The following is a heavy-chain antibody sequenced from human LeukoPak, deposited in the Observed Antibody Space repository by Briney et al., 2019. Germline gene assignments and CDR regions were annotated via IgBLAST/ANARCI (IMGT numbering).Heavy chain of an antibody. V-gene: IGHV3-9*01. CDR2: ISWNSGSI. D-gene: IGHD3-3*01. CDR1: GFTFDDYA. CDR3: AKVIGADFWSGYDY. Sequence: GRSLRLSCAASGFTFDDYAMHWVRQAPGKGLEWVSGISWNSGSIGYADSVKGRFTISRDNAKNSLYLQMNSLRAEDTAVYYCAKVIGADFWSGYDYWGQGTLVTVSS. J-gene: IGHJ4*02.